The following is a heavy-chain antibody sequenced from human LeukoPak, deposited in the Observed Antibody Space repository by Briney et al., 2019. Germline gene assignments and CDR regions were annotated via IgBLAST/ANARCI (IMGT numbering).Heavy chain of an antibody. D-gene: IGHD3-22*01. J-gene: IGHJ4*02. CDR1: GGTFSSYA. CDR3: ARARSPYYYDSSGYYPIYYFDY. Sequence: GASVKVSCKASGGTFSSYAISWVRQAHGQGLEWMGGIIPIFGTANYAQKFQGRVTITADESTSTAYMELSSLRSEDTAVYYCARARSPYYYDSSGYYPIYYFDYWGQGTLVTVSS. V-gene: IGHV1-69*13. CDR2: IIPIFGTA.